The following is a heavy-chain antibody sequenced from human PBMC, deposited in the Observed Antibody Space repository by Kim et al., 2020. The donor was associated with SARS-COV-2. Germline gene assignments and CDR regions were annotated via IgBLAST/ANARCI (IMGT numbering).Heavy chain of an antibody. V-gene: IGHV4-61*02. Sequence: SETLSLTCTVSGGSISSGSYYWSWIRQPAGKGLEWIGRIYTSGSTNYNPSLKSRVTISVDTSKNQFSLKLSSVTAADTAVYYCARDSGYSSGWFLYYGMDVWGQGTTVTVSS. D-gene: IGHD6-19*01. CDR3: ARDSGYSSGWFLYYGMDV. CDR1: GGSISSGSYY. J-gene: IGHJ6*02. CDR2: IYTSGST.